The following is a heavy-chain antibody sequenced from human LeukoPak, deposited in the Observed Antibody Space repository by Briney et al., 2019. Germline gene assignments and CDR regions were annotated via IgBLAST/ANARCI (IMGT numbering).Heavy chain of an antibody. J-gene: IGHJ5*02. CDR1: GGSISSGGYY. Sequence: PSQTLSLTCTVSGGSISSGGYYWSWIRQHPGKGLEWIGYSGSTYYNPSLKSRVTISVDTSKNQFSLKLSSVTAADTAVYYYARVSGYSSSWYSGTLNWFDPWGQGTLVTVSS. CDR2: SGST. CDR3: ARVSGYSSSWYSGTLNWFDP. V-gene: IGHV4-31*03. D-gene: IGHD6-13*01.